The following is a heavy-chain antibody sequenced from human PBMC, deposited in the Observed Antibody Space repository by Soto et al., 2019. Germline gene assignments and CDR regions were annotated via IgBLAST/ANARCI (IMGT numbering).Heavy chain of an antibody. D-gene: IGHD3-22*01. CDR3: AIISGCYYAVADY. V-gene: IGHV3-23*01. CDR1: GLNFSNYA. J-gene: IGHJ4*02. Sequence: EVQLLESGGGLVQPGGSLRLSCAASGLNFSNYAMSWVRQAPGKGLEWVSTISGTGGSTYYADSVKGRFTISRDNSKNTRDLQMNSLRAEDTAVYYCAIISGCYYAVADYWGQGTLVTVSS. CDR2: ISGTGGST.